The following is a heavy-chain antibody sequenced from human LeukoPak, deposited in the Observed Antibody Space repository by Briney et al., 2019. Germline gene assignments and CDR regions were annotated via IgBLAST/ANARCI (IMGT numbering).Heavy chain of an antibody. J-gene: IGHJ4*02. V-gene: IGHV3-23*01. CDR1: GFTFSSYA. CDR3: AKESGNNSGYYRDY. CDR2: ISGSGGST. Sequence: PGGSLRLSCAASGFTFSSYAMSWVRQAPGKGLEWVSAISGSGGSTHYADSVKGRFTISRDNSKNTLYLQMNSLRAEDTAVYYCAKESGNNSGYYRDYWGQGTLVTVSS. D-gene: IGHD6-19*01.